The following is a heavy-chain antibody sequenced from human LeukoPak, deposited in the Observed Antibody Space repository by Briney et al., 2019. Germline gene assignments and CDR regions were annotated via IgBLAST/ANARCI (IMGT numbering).Heavy chain of an antibody. Sequence: GASVKVCCKASGYTFTSYAMHWVRQAPGQRLGWMGWINAGNGNTKYSQKFQGRVTITRDTSASTAYMELSSLRSEDTAVYYCARGSGGNYFDSSGYYEEGGYWGQGALVTVSS. CDR3: ARGSGGNYFDSSGYYEEGGY. CDR1: GYTFTSYA. CDR2: INAGNGNT. J-gene: IGHJ4*02. D-gene: IGHD3-22*01. V-gene: IGHV1-3*01.